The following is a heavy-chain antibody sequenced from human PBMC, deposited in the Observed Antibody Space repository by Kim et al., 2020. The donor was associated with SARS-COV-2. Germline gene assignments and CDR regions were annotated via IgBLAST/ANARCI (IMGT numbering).Heavy chain of an antibody. D-gene: IGHD3-16*02. CDR1: GGSISSSSYY. J-gene: IGHJ6*02. CDR3: AWSTIYDYVWGSYRNYYYYYGMGV. CDR2: IYYSGST. V-gene: IGHV4-39*01. Sequence: SETLSLTCTVSGGSISSSSYYWGWIRQPPGKGLEWIGSIYYSGSTYYNPSLKSRVTISVDTSKNQFSLKLSSVTAADTAVYYCAWSTIYDYVWGSYRNYYYYYGMGVWGQGTTVTVSS.